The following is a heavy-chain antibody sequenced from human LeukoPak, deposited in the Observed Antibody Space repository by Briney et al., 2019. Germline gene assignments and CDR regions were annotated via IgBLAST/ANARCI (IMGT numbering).Heavy chain of an antibody. D-gene: IGHD3-22*01. J-gene: IGHJ3*02. CDR2: INRNGGST. Sequence: GGSLRLSCAASGFTFDDYGMSWVRQAPGKGLEWVSGINRNGGSTGYADSVKGRFTISRDNAKNSLYLQMNSLRAEDTALYYCARDVDDSSGYYQAGAFDIWGQGTMVTVSS. V-gene: IGHV3-20*04. CDR3: ARDVDDSSGYYQAGAFDI. CDR1: GFTFDDYG.